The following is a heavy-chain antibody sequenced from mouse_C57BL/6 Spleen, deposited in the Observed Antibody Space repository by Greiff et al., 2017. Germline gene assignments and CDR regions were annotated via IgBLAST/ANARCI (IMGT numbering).Heavy chain of an antibody. CDR2: INPNNGGT. D-gene: IGHD2-3*01. Sequence: VQLKQSGPELVKPGASVKISCKASGYTFTDYYMNWVKQSHGKSLEWIGDINPNNGGTSYNQKFKGKATLTVDKSSSTAYMELRSLTSEDSAVYYCARISYDGYDYYAMDYWGQGTSVTVSS. CDR3: ARISYDGYDYYAMDY. J-gene: IGHJ4*01. CDR1: GYTFTDYY. V-gene: IGHV1-26*01.